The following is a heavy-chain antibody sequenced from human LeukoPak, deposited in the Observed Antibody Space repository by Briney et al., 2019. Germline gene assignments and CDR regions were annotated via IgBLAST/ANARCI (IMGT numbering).Heavy chain of an antibody. J-gene: IGHJ4*02. D-gene: IGHD7-27*01. CDR2: ITTSDGNT. V-gene: IGHV3-23*01. CDR3: AKDGGLWVSAHWGDS. CDR1: GFTFSSYT. Sequence: GGSLRLSCAASGFTFSSYTMSWVRQAPGRGLEWVSTITTSDGNTYYADSVKGRFTVSRDNSKNTLFLQMNSLRAEDTAVYYCAKDGGLWVSAHWGDSWGRGTLVTVSS.